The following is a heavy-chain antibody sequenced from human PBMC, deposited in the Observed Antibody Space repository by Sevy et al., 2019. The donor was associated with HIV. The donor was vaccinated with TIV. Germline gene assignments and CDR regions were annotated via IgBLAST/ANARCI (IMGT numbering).Heavy chain of an antibody. CDR1: GFTFSSYG. Sequence: GGSLRLSCAASGFTFSSYGMHWVRQAPGKGLEWVAVIWYDGSNKYYADSVKGRFTISRDNSKNTLYLQMNSLRAEDTSVCYCARAVPYSYYDSSGYHFDYWGQGTLVTVSS. CDR2: IWYDGSNK. V-gene: IGHV3-33*01. J-gene: IGHJ4*02. CDR3: ARAVPYSYYDSSGYHFDY. D-gene: IGHD3-22*01.